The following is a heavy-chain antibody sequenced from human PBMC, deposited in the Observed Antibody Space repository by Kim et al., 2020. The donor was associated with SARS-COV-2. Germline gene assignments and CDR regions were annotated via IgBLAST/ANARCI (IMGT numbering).Heavy chain of an antibody. D-gene: IGHD6-13*01. CDR3: ASQYSSSWYWYFDL. J-gene: IGHJ2*01. Sequence: NPSLNSRVTISVDPSKNQFSLKLSSVTAADTAVYYCASQYSSSWYWYFDLWGRGTLVTVSS. V-gene: IGHV4-34*01.